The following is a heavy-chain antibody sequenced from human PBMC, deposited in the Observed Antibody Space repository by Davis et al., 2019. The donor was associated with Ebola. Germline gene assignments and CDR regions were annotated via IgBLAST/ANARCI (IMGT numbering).Heavy chain of an antibody. V-gene: IGHV1-2*06. Sequence: ASVKVSCKASGYTFTNYYMHWVRQAPGQGPEWMGRIDPNSGGTNSAQKFQGRVTMTRDTSVSTAYMELSSLRSDDTAVYYCARETGYYGSDYFDYWGQGTLVTVSS. J-gene: IGHJ4*02. CDR1: GYTFTNYY. CDR2: IDPNSGGT. CDR3: ARETGYYGSDYFDY. D-gene: IGHD1-26*01.